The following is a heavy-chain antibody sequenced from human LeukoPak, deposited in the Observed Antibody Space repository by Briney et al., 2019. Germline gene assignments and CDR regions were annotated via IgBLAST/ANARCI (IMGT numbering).Heavy chain of an antibody. CDR3: AREGYSYGFDY. CDR1: GGSISSGSYY. CDR2: TYTSGST. Sequence: SQTLSLTCTVSGGSISSGSYYWSWIRQPAGKGLEWIGRTYTSGSTNYNPSLKSRVTISVDTSKNQFSLKLSSVTAADTAVYYCAREGYSYGFDYWGQGTLVTVSS. J-gene: IGHJ4*02. V-gene: IGHV4-61*02. D-gene: IGHD5-18*01.